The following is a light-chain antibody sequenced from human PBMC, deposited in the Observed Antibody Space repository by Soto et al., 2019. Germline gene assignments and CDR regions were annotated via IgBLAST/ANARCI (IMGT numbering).Light chain of an antibody. CDR3: QQYNNWPPLT. Sequence: EIVMTQSPATLSVSPGERATLSCRASQSVSNNFAWYQQKPGQALRLLIYGASTRATGIPARFSGSGSGTEFTLTIRSLQSEDFAVYYCQQYNNWPPLTFGGGTKVEIK. CDR1: QSVSNN. V-gene: IGKV3D-15*01. J-gene: IGKJ4*01. CDR2: GAS.